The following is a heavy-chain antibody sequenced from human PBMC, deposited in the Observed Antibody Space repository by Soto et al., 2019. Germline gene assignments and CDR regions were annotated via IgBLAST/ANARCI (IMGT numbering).Heavy chain of an antibody. CDR3: ARDKKCSGGSCSSGLGGRRGAFDI. J-gene: IGHJ3*02. D-gene: IGHD2-15*01. CDR1: GFTFSSYA. CDR2: ISGSGGST. Sequence: GGSLRLSCAASGFTFSSYAMSWVRQAPGKGLEWVSAISGSGGSTYYADSVKGRFTISRDNSKNTLYLQMNSLRAEDTAVYYCARDKKCSGGSCSSGLGGRRGAFDIWGQGTMVTVSS. V-gene: IGHV3-23*01.